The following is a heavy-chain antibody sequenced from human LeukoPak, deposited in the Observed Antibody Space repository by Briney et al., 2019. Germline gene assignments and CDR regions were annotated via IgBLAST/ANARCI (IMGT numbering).Heavy chain of an antibody. Sequence: GGSLRLSCAASGFTFSGAWMHWVRQAPGKGLVWVSRINNDGSTTRHADSVKGRFTISRDNARNTLYLQMNSMRVEDTAVYYCARVSGPGMNEYYHLWGQGTLVTVSS. V-gene: IGHV3-74*01. D-gene: IGHD3-10*01. CDR1: GFTFSGAW. CDR3: ARVSGPGMNEYYHL. J-gene: IGHJ1*01. CDR2: INNDGSTT.